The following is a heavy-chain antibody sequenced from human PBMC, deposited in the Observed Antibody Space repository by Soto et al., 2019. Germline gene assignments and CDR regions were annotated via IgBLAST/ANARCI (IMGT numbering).Heavy chain of an antibody. Sequence: ETLSRTCAVYGGSFSVYYWSWIRQPPGKGLEWIGEINHSGSTNYNPSLKSRVTISVDTSKNQFSLKLSSVTAADTAVYYCAREGPSYYDFWSGYYPNYYYGMDVWGQGTTVTVSS. J-gene: IGHJ6*02. CDR2: INHSGST. D-gene: IGHD3-3*01. V-gene: IGHV4-34*01. CDR3: AREGPSYYDFWSGYYPNYYYGMDV. CDR1: GGSFSVYY.